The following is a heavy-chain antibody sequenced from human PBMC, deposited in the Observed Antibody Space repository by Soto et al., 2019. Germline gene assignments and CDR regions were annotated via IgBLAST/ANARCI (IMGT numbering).Heavy chain of an antibody. V-gene: IGHV1-2*05. J-gene: IGHJ4*02. CDR3: ARPPGYISDSYYFDL. Sequence: ALVKVYRKASGYTFIVYYMHWVRQAPGQWFGWMGRISPRSGGTKYAQKFQGRVTMTWDTSLNTAYMELSSLISEDTVVYYCARPPGYISDSYYFDLWGQGTLVTVSS. CDR2: ISPRSGGT. D-gene: IGHD3-22*01. CDR1: GYTFIVYY.